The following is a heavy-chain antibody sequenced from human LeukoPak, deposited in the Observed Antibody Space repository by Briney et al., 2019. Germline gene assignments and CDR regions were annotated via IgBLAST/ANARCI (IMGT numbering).Heavy chain of an antibody. V-gene: IGHV3-23*01. Sequence: GGSLRLSCAASGFTFSSYAMSWVRQAPGKGLEWVSAIGGSGGSTYYADSVKGRFTISRDNSKNTLYLQMNSLRAEDTAVYYCAKDTQIVVATPGDYWGQGTLVTVSS. D-gene: IGHD3-22*01. CDR2: IGGSGGST. CDR1: GFTFSSYA. CDR3: AKDTQIVVATPGDY. J-gene: IGHJ4*02.